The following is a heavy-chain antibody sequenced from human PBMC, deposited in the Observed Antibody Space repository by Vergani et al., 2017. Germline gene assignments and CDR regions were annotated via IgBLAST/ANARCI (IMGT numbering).Heavy chain of an antibody. J-gene: IGHJ6*02. V-gene: IGHV1-69*13. CDR1: GGTFSSYA. D-gene: IGHD5-18*01. Sequence: QVQLVQSGAEVKKPGSSVKVSCKASGGTFSSYAISWVRQAPGQGLEWMGRIIPIFGTANYAQKFQGRVTITADESTSTAYMELSSLRSEDTAVYYCARDPAMVSILYYYGMDVWDQGTTVTVSS. CDR2: IIPIFGTA. CDR3: ARDPAMVSILYYYGMDV.